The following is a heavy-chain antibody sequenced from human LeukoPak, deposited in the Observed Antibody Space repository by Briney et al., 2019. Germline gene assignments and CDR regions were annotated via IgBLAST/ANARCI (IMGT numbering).Heavy chain of an antibody. D-gene: IGHD3-9*01. J-gene: IGHJ3*02. CDR1: GFTFSDYY. CDR3: ARDSYDILNLPEVFDI. V-gene: IGHV3-11*01. Sequence: PGGSLRLSCAASGFTFSDYYMSWIRQAPGKGLEWVSYISSSGSTIYYADSVKGRFTISRDNAKNSLYLQMNSLRAEDTAVYYCARDSYDILNLPEVFDIWGQGTMVTVSS. CDR2: ISSSGSTI.